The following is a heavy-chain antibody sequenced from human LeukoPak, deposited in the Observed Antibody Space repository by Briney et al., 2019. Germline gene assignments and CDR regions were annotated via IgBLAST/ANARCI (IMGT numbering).Heavy chain of an antibody. J-gene: IGHJ4*02. Sequence: GGSLRLSCAASGFTFSSYAMSWVRQAPGKGLEWVSAISGSGGSTYYADSVKGRFTISRDNSKNTLYLQMNSLRAEDTAVYYRAKASTYYDILTGYYSGYFDYWGQGTLVTVSS. D-gene: IGHD3-9*01. V-gene: IGHV3-23*01. CDR1: GFTFSSYA. CDR2: ISGSGGST. CDR3: AKASTYYDILTGYYSGYFDY.